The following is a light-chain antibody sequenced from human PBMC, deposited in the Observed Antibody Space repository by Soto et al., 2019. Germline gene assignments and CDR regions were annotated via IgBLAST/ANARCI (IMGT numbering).Light chain of an antibody. Sequence: SYELTQPPSVSVALGKTARITCGGNNIGSKSVHWYQQKPGQAPVLVIYYDSDRPSGIPERFSGSNSGNTATLTISRVEAGDEADYYCQVWDSSSDRVVFGGGTKLTVL. CDR1: NIGSKS. CDR3: QVWDSSSDRVV. V-gene: IGLV3-21*04. J-gene: IGLJ2*01. CDR2: YDS.